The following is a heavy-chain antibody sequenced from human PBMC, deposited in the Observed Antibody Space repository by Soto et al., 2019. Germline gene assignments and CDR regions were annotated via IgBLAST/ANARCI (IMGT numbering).Heavy chain of an antibody. V-gene: IGHV1-3*05. Sequence: HVQLVQSGAEEKKPGASVTVSCKASGYSFTTYAIHWVRQAPGQRLEWMGWINAGNGTTKYSQKCQGRVIIFRDTSAITAYMELSSLRSEDTAVYYCARGHIGLWSGYHFDSWGQGTLVPVSS. CDR3: ARGHIGLWSGYHFDS. J-gene: IGHJ4*02. CDR1: GYSFTTYA. CDR2: INAGNGTT. D-gene: IGHD3-3*01.